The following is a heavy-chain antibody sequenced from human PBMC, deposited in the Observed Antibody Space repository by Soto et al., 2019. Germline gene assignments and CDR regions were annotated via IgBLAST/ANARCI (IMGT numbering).Heavy chain of an antibody. D-gene: IGHD7-27*01. CDR1: GFTFSTYD. J-gene: IGHJ4*02. CDR2: VSYDTAYE. V-gene: IGHV3-30*18. CDR3: AKVSISNSSAVTFDS. Sequence: QVQLVESGGGMVQPGTSLRLSCAVSGFTFSTYDMHWVRQAPGKGLEWVAVVSYDTAYENYADSVKGRFTISRDNSKNILYLQMNSLRAEDTAVYYCAKVSISNSSAVTFDSWGRGTLVTVSS.